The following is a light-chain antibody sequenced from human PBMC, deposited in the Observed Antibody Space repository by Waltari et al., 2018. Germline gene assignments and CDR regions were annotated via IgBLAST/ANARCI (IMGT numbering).Light chain of an antibody. CDR1: QFVATNF. CDR2: GAS. Sequence: EIVLTQSPGTLSLSPGERVTLSCRASQFVATNFLAWYQHRRGQAPRLLIYGASTSATGIPDRCSGSVSATVFALPITRLEPEYFAVYYCLQYGSLPSTFGPGTTVDVK. J-gene: IGKJ3*01. V-gene: IGKV3-20*01. CDR3: LQYGSLPST.